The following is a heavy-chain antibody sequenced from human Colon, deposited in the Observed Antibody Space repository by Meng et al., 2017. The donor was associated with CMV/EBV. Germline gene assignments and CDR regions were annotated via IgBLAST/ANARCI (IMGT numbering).Heavy chain of an antibody. CDR3: ARAPYNWNDEGWFDP. J-gene: IGHJ5*02. D-gene: IGHD1-20*01. CDR2: INPNSGGT. Sequence: QGQLVRSGAEVKTPGASVKVSFTASGYTFTGYYMHWGRQAPGQGLEWMGWINPNSGGTNYAQKFQGRVTMTRDTSISTAYMELSRLRSDDTAVYYCARAPYNWNDEGWFDPWGQGTLVTVSS. CDR1: GYTFTGYY. V-gene: IGHV1-2*02.